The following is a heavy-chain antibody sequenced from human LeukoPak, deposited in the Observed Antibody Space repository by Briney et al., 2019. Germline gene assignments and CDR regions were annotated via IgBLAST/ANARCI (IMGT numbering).Heavy chain of an antibody. V-gene: IGHV3-48*03. D-gene: IGHD4-17*01. Sequence: PGGSLRLSCAASGFTFSSYEMNWVRQAPGRGLQWVSYISTSGSTIYYADSVKGRFTISRDNAKNSLYLQMNSLRAEDTAVYYCAPGTTVIHWGQGTLVTVSS. CDR3: APGTTVIH. CDR1: GFTFSSYE. J-gene: IGHJ4*02. CDR2: ISTSGSTI.